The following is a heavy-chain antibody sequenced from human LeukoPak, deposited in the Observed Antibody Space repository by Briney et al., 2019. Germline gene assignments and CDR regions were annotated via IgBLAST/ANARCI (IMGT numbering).Heavy chain of an antibody. D-gene: IGHD1-14*01. V-gene: IGHV1-69*06. J-gene: IGHJ4*02. Sequence: ASVKVSCKASGGTFSSYAISWVRQAPGQGLEWMGGIIPIFGTANYAQKFQGRVTMTEDTSTDTAYMELSSLRSEDTAVYYCATGPAGYFDYWGQGTLVTVSS. CDR1: GGTFSSYA. CDR3: ATGPAGYFDY. CDR2: IIPIFGTA.